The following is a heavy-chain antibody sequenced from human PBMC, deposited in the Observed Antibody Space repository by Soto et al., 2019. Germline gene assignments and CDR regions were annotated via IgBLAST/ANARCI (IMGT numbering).Heavy chain of an antibody. V-gene: IGHV4-34*01. CDR2: INHSGST. J-gene: IGHJ4*02. CDR3: GRLEGLATISYYFDY. D-gene: IGHD3-9*01. Sequence: SETLSLTCAVYGGSFSGYYWSWIRQPPGKGLEWIGEINHSGSTNYNPSLKSRVTISVDTSKNQFSPKLSSVTAADTAVYYCGRLEGLATISYYFDYWGQGALVTVSS. CDR1: GGSFSGYY.